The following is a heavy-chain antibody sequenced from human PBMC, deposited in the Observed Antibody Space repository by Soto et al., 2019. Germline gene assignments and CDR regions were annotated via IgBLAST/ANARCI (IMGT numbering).Heavy chain of an antibody. Sequence: QVQLQESGPGLVKPSQTLSLTCTVSGGSISSGGYYWSWIRQHPGKGLEWIGYIYYSGSTYYNPSLKSRLTISVDTSKNQFSLKLSSVTAADTAVYYCARVAPDPSAFSSSVCDYWGQGTLVTVSS. CDR1: GGSISSGGYY. CDR2: IYYSGST. J-gene: IGHJ4*02. D-gene: IGHD6-13*01. CDR3: ARVAPDPSAFSSSVCDY. V-gene: IGHV4-31*03.